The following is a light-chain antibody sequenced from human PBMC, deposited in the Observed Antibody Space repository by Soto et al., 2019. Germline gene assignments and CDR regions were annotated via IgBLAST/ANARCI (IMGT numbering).Light chain of an antibody. CDR3: QQYYTTPLT. Sequence: EIVLTQSPGTLSLSPGERATLSCRASQRVSSGYLGWYQQRPGQAPRLLLYGASNRAAGIPDRFSGRGSETDFTLTISRLEPEDFAVYYCQQYYTTPLTFGGGTKVEIK. CDR1: QRVSSGY. CDR2: GAS. J-gene: IGKJ4*01. V-gene: IGKV3-20*01.